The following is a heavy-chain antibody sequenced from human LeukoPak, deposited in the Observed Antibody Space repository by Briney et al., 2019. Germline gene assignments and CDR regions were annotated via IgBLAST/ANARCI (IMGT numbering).Heavy chain of an antibody. CDR3: ARTPFTMVRGVIIEDHYFDY. D-gene: IGHD3-10*01. J-gene: IGHJ4*02. CDR2: ISYDGSNK. V-gene: IGHV3-30*01. CDR1: GFTFSSYA. Sequence: SGGSLRLSCAAYGFTFSSYAMHWVRQAPGKGLEWVAVISYDGSNKYYADSVKGRFTISRDNSKNTLYLQMNSLRAEDTAVYYCARTPFTMVRGVIIEDHYFDYWGQGTLVTVSS.